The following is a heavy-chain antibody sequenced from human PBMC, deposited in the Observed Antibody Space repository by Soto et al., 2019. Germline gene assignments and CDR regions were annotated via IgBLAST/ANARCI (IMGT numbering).Heavy chain of an antibody. CDR2: ISSIGSTI. CDR1: GFTFSSYQ. CDR3: ARYGFYYHILTGYDY. V-gene: IGHV3-48*03. Sequence: PGGSLRLSCAASGFTFSSYQMNWVLQAPGKRLKWVSYISSIGSTIYYADSVKARFTISRDNAKNSLYLQMNSLKTEDTAVYYGARYGFYYHILTGYDYWGQGTLGT. D-gene: IGHD3-9*01. J-gene: IGHJ4*02.